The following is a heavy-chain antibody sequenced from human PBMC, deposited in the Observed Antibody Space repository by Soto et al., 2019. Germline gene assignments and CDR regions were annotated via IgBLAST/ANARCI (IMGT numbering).Heavy chain of an antibody. V-gene: IGHV3-74*01. D-gene: IGHD2-15*01. J-gene: IGHJ4*02. CDR2: INSDGSST. Sequence: VGSLRLSCAASGFTFSTYWMHWVRQAPGKGLVWVSRINSDGSSTNYADSVKGRFTISRDNAKNTLFLQMNSLRAEDTALYYCARGYCSGGSCRDPRFDYWGQGTLVTVSS. CDR1: GFTFSTYW. CDR3: ARGYCSGGSCRDPRFDY.